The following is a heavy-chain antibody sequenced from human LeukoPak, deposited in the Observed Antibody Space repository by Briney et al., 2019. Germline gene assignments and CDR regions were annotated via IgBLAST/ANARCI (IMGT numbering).Heavy chain of an antibody. CDR1: GGSISSSSYY. V-gene: IGHV4-39*07. D-gene: IGHD6-13*01. CDR3: ARVGHSSSWHYYYYYYMDV. Sequence: SETLSLTCTVSGGSISSSSYYWGWIRQPPGKGLEWIGSIYYSGSTYYNPSLKSRVTISVDTSKNQFSLKLSSVTAADTAVYYCARVGHSSSWHYYYYYYMDVWGKGTTVTVSS. J-gene: IGHJ6*03. CDR2: IYYSGST.